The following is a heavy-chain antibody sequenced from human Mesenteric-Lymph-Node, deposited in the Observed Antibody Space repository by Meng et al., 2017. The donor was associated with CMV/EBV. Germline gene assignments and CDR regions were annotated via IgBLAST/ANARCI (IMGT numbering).Heavy chain of an antibody. CDR2: INHSGST. CDR3: ARGSSYDILTGYFDY. J-gene: IGHJ4*02. CDR1: GGSFSGYY. Sequence: QVQLQQGGAGLLKPSETLSGTRAVYGGSFSGYYWNWIRQSPEKGLEWIGEINHSGSTTYNPSFTSRIIISVDTSTNQISLNMSSVTAADTAVYYCARGSSYDILTGYFDYWGQGALVTVSS. V-gene: IGHV4-34*01. D-gene: IGHD3-9*01.